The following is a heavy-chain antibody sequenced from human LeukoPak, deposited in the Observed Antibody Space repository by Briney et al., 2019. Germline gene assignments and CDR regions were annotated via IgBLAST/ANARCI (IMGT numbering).Heavy chain of an antibody. CDR3: ARGRAAAGTGDY. CDR2: ISAYNGNT. J-gene: IGHJ4*02. V-gene: IGHV1-18*01. D-gene: IGHD6-13*01. CDR1: GYTFTSYA. Sequence: ASVKVSCKASGYTFTSYAMNWVRQAPGQGLEWMGWISAYNGNTNYAQKLQGRVTMTTDTSTSTAYMELRSLRSDDTAVYYCARGRAAAGTGDYWGQGTLVTVSS.